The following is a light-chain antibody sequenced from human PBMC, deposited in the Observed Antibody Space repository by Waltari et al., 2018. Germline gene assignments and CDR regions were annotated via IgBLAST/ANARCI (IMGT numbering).Light chain of an antibody. CDR1: QSISTY. Sequence: DIQMTQSPSSLSASVGARVTITCRASQSISTYLNWNQQKPGKSPKLLICAASILQSGVPSRFSGSGSGTDFTLTISSLQPEDFATFYCQQSYSSPRTFGQGTKVEIK. J-gene: IGKJ1*01. CDR2: AAS. V-gene: IGKV1-39*01. CDR3: QQSYSSPRT.